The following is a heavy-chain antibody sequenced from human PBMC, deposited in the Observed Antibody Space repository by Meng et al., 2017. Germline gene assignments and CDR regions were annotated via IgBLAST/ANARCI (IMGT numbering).Heavy chain of an antibody. CDR1: GGTFSSYA. CDR3: ARARRITIFGVVNYYYYYGMDV. D-gene: IGHD3-3*01. J-gene: IGHJ6*02. Sequence: SVKVSCKASGGTFSSYAISWVRQAPGQGLEWMGGIIPIFGTANYAQKFQGRVTITADKSTSTAYMELSSLRSEDTAVYYCARARRITIFGVVNYYYYYGMDVWGQGTMVTVSS. V-gene: IGHV1-69*06. CDR2: IIPIFGTA.